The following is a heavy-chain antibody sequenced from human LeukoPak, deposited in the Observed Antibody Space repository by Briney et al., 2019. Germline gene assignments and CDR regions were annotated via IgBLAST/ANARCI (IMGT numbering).Heavy chain of an antibody. V-gene: IGHV4-61*01. CDR2: IYYSGST. J-gene: IGHJ3*02. Sequence: SETLSLTCTVSGYSISSGYFWGWIRQPPGKGLEWIGYIYYSGSTSYNPSLKSRVTISVDTSKKQFSLKLSSVTAADTAFYYCARYIVSYPHDAFDIWGQGTMVTVSS. D-gene: IGHD1-26*01. CDR3: ARYIVSYPHDAFDI. CDR1: GYSISSGYF.